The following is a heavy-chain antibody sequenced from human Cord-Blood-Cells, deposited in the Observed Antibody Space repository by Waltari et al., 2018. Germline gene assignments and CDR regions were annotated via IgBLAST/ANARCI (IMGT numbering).Heavy chain of an antibody. Sequence: EVQLVQSGAEVKKPGESLKISCKGSGYSFTSSWTGWVRQMPGKGLEWMGINIPGDSETRCSPSFQGQVTISADKSISTAYLQWSSLEASDTALYYCARPQLDSRDAFDICGQGTMVTVSS. V-gene: IGHV5-51*01. D-gene: IGHD1-1*01. J-gene: IGHJ3*02. CDR1: GYSFTSSW. CDR2: NIPGDSET. CDR3: ARPQLDSRDAFDI.